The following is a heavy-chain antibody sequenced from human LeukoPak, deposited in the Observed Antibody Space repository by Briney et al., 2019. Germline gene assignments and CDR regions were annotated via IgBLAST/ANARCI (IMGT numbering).Heavy chain of an antibody. CDR3: VGSIWFGEFKTYGMDV. CDR1: GYTFTGYY. CDR2: INPNSGGT. D-gene: IGHD3-10*01. Sequence: GASVKVSCKASGYTFTGYYMHWVRQAPGQGLEWMGWINPNSGGTNYAQKFQGRVTMTRDTSISTAYMELSRLRSEDTAVYYCVGSIWFGEFKTYGMDVWGQGTTVTVSS. V-gene: IGHV1-2*02. J-gene: IGHJ6*02.